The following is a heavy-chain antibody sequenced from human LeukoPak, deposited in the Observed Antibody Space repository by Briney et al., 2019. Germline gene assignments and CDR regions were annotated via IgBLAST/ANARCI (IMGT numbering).Heavy chain of an antibody. CDR2: ISYDGSNK. CDR1: GFTFSSYG. Sequence: HPGRSLRLSCAASGFTFSSYGMHWVRQAPGKGLEWVAVISYDGSNKYYADSVKGRFTISRDNSKNTLYLQMNSLRSEDTAVYYCASGDYDILTGYFDAFDIWGQGTMVTVSS. J-gene: IGHJ3*02. V-gene: IGHV3-30*03. CDR3: ASGDYDILTGYFDAFDI. D-gene: IGHD3-9*01.